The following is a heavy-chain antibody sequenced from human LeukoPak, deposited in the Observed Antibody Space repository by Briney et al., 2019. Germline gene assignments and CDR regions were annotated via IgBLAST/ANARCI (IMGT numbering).Heavy chain of an antibody. Sequence: GGSLTLSCTGSGFTLSDYYINWVRQAPGKGLEWVSQISNTGSTKYYADSVQGRFTISRDNVKNSVSLQMKSLSAEDTAVYCCAREDYGGTNFDYWGQGALVAVSS. CDR1: GFTLSDYY. CDR3: AREDYGGTNFDY. J-gene: IGHJ4*02. D-gene: IGHD4-23*01. V-gene: IGHV3-11*01. CDR2: ISNTGSTK.